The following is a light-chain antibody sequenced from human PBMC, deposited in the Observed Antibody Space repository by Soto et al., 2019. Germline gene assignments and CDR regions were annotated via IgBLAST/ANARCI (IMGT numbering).Light chain of an antibody. CDR1: QTISTW. Sequence: DIQVTQSPPTLSASVGDRVTITCRASQTISTWMAWYQQKPGKAPKLLIYKASTLKSGVPSRFSGSGSGTDFTLTISSLQPEDFATYYCQQPNSFPLTFGGGTKVDI. CDR2: KAS. V-gene: IGKV1-5*03. CDR3: QQPNSFPLT. J-gene: IGKJ4*01.